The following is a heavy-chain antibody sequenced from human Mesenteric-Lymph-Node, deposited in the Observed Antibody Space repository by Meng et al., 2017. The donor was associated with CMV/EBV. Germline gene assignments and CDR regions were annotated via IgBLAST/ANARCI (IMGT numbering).Heavy chain of an antibody. Sequence: GGSLRLSCAASGFTFSRYGMHWVRQAPGKGLEWVAFIRYDGSNKYYADSVKGRFTISRDNSKNTLYLQMNSLRAEDTAVYYCAKDLMMYNSSSGDGPPAGYGMDVWGQGTTVTVSS. D-gene: IGHD6-6*01. J-gene: IGHJ6*02. CDR3: AKDLMMYNSSSGDGPPAGYGMDV. CDR2: IRYDGSNK. CDR1: GFTFSRYG. V-gene: IGHV3-30*02.